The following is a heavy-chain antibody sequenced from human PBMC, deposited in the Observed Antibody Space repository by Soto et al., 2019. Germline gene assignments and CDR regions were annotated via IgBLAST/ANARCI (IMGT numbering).Heavy chain of an antibody. Sequence: VLLQESGPGLVKPSETLSLTCTVSGDSISSSYWSWIRQPPGKGLELIGYIYYTGSTNYNPSLKSRITISLDTSKHKFSLKLNSVTAADTAIYYCARLFPFFDSVTGSQQYALDLWGQGTMVAV. V-gene: IGHV4-59*01. D-gene: IGHD3-9*01. J-gene: IGHJ3*01. CDR2: IYYTGST. CDR3: ARLFPFFDSVTGSQQYALDL. CDR1: GDSISSSY.